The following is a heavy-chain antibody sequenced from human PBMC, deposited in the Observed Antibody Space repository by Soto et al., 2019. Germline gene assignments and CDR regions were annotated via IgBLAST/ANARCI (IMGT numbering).Heavy chain of an antibody. D-gene: IGHD6-13*01. CDR3: ARERIAAAGPGDYYYYYGMDV. J-gene: IGHJ6*02. V-gene: IGHV3-21*01. CDR2: ISSSSSYI. CDR1: GFTFSSYS. Sequence: GGSLRLSCAASGFTFSSYSMNWVRQAPGKGLEWVSSISSSSSYIYYADSVKGRFIISRDNAKNSLYLQMNSLRAEDTAVYYCARERIAAAGPGDYYYYYGMDVWGQGTTVTVSS.